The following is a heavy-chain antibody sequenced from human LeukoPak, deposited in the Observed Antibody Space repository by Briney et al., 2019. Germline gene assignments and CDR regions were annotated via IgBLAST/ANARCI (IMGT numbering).Heavy chain of an antibody. D-gene: IGHD2-2*01. CDR3: ARASCSSTSCGADQ. Sequence: ASVKVSCKASGYTFTGYYMNWVRQAPGQGLERMGWINPNSGGTNYAQKFQGRVTMTRDTSISTAYMELSRLRSDDTAVYYCARASCSSTSCGADQWGQGTLVTVSS. V-gene: IGHV1-2*02. CDR2: INPNSGGT. CDR1: GYTFTGYY. J-gene: IGHJ4*02.